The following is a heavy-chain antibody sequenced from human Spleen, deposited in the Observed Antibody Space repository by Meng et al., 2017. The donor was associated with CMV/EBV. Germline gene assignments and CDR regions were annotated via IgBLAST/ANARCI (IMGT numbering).Heavy chain of an antibody. CDR1: GFTFSSYS. V-gene: IGHV3-21*04. J-gene: IGHJ3*02. CDR2: ISSSSSYI. CDR3: ARVGRYSYGLEGAFDI. Sequence: GGSLRLSCAASGFTFSSYSMNWVRQAPGKGLEWVSSISSSSSYIYYADSVKGRFTISRDNAKNSLYLQMNSLRSEDTAVYYCARVGRYSYGLEGAFDIWGQGTMVTVSS. D-gene: IGHD5-18*01.